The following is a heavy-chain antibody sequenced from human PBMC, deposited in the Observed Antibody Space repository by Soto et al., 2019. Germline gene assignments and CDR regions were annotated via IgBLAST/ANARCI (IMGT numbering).Heavy chain of an antibody. J-gene: IGHJ3*02. D-gene: IGHD6-6*01. V-gene: IGHV4-59*01. CDR2: IYYSGST. Sequence: SSETLSLTCTVSGGSIISYYCIFIRHPPWKGLEWIVYIYYSGSTNYNPSLKSRVTISVDTSKNQFSLKLSSVTAADTAVYYCARGSIAARPAYAFDIWGQGTMVTVSS. CDR1: GGSIISYY. CDR3: ARGSIAARPAYAFDI.